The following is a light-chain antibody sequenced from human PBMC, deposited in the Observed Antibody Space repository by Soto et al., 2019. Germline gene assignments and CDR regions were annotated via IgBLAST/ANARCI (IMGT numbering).Light chain of an antibody. Sequence: MAQSPASLSSSPGDRATITCRASQGIRNDLGWYQQKPGQAPRLLIYGASTRATVIPARFSGSGSGTEFTLTISSLQSEDFAVYYCQQYHSWPPTFGQGTKVDIK. V-gene: IGKV3-15*01. CDR2: GAS. CDR3: QQYHSWPPT. J-gene: IGKJ1*01. CDR1: QGIRND.